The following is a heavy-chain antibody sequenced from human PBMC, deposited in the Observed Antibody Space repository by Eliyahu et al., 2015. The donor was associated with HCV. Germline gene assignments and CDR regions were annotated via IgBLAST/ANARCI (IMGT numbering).Heavy chain of an antibody. D-gene: IGHD5-18*01. V-gene: IGHV3-33*08. J-gene: IGHJ6*02. CDR1: GFTFSXYG. CDR2: IWYDGSNK. CDR3: ARDRLFEKYRGSYYYGMDV. Sequence: QVQLVESGGGVVQPGRSLRLSCAASGFTFSXYGMHWVRQAPGKGLEWVAVIWYDGSNKYYADSVKGRFTISRDNSKNTLYLQMNSLRAEDTAVYYCARDRLFEKYRGSYYYGMDVWGQGTTVTVSS.